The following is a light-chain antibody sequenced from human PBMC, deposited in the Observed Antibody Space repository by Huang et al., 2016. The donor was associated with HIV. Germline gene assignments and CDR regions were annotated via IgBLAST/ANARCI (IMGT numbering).Light chain of an antibody. J-gene: IGKJ1*01. CDR1: QSVSST. V-gene: IGKV3-15*01. Sequence: EMVMTQSPATLSVSPGERATLSCRASQSVSSTLAWYQQKPGQAPRLLIYGASTRATGIPARFSGSGSGTEFTLTISSLQSEDFVVYYCQQYNNWPLTFGQGTKVEIK. CDR2: GAS. CDR3: QQYNNWPLT.